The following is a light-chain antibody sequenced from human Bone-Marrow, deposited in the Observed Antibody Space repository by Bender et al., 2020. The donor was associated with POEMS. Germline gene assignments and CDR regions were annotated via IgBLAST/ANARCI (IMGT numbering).Light chain of an antibody. CDR1: SSDVGGYNY. CDR2: DVT. Sequence: QSALTQPASVSGSPGQSITISCTGTSSDVGGYNYVSWYQHHPGKAPKLIIYDVTNRPSGVSARFSGSKSGNTASLTISGLQAEDDTDYYCCSYAGSSTYVFGTGTKVTVL. CDR3: CSYAGSSTYV. J-gene: IGLJ1*01. V-gene: IGLV2-14*03.